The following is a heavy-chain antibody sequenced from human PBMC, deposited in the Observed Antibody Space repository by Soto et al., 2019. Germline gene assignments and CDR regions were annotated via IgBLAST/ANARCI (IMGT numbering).Heavy chain of an antibody. D-gene: IGHD3-16*02. J-gene: IGHJ5*02. CDR2: IIPIFGTA. V-gene: IGHV1-69*13. CDR3: ARDPRDNNQSKYRNSWFDP. Sequence: ASVKVSCKASGGTFSSYAISWVRQAPGQGLEWMGGIIPIFGTANYAQKFQGRVTITADESTSTAYMELSSLRSEDTAVYYCARDPRDNNQSKYRNSWFDPWGQGTLVTVSS. CDR1: GGTFSSYA.